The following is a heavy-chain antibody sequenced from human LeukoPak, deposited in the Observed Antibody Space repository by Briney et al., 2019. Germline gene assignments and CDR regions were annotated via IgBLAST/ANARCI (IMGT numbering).Heavy chain of an antibody. CDR1: GGSISSYY. V-gene: IGHV4-59*01. CDR3: ARAGGFAGYMDV. CDR2: IYYSGST. D-gene: IGHD3-16*01. Sequence: SETLSLTCTVSGGSISSYYWSWIRQPPGKGLEWLGYIYYSGSTNYNPSLMSRVTISVDTSKNQFSLKLSSVTAADTAVYYCARAGGFAGYMDVWGKGTTVTISS. J-gene: IGHJ6*03.